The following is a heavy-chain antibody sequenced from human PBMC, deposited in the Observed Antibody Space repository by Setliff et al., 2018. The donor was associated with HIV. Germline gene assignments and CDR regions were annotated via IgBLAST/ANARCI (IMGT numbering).Heavy chain of an antibody. CDR2: IYYSGST. J-gene: IGHJ3*02. V-gene: IGHV4-61*08. D-gene: IGHD6-6*01. Sequence: SETLSLTCTVSSSSIRSGGYYWSWIRQPPGKGLEWIGYIYYSGSTNYNPSLKSRVTISVDASKNQFSLKLNSVTAADAAVYYCARDLEYSSSSDAFDIWGQGTMVTVSS. CDR1: SSSIRSGGYY. CDR3: ARDLEYSSSSDAFDI.